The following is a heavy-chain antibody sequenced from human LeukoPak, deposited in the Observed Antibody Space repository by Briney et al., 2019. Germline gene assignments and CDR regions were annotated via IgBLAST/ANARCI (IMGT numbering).Heavy chain of an antibody. J-gene: IGHJ4*02. V-gene: IGHV5-51*01. D-gene: IGHD6-6*01. CDR1: EYSFTTYW. CDR2: IYPGDSDT. Sequence: TGESLKISCKGSEYSFTTYWIGWVRQMPGKGLEWMGIIYPGDSDTRYSPSFQGQVTISADKSISTAYLQWSSLKASDTAMYYCARLGGQLVEEGPYGYWGQGTLVTVSS. CDR3: ARLGGQLVEEGPYGY.